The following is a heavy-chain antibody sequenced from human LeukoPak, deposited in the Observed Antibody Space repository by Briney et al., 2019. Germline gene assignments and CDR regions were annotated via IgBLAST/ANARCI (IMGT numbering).Heavy chain of an antibody. V-gene: IGHV4-38-2*02. CDR1: GYSISSGYY. Sequence: PSETLSLTCTVSGYSISSGYYWGWIRQPPGKGLEWIGSIYHSGSTYYNPSLKSRVTISVDTSKNQFSLKLSSVTAADTAVYYCARQASGYSMYYFDYWGQGTLVTVSS. CDR3: ARQASGYSMYYFDY. CDR2: IYHSGST. J-gene: IGHJ4*02. D-gene: IGHD3-3*01.